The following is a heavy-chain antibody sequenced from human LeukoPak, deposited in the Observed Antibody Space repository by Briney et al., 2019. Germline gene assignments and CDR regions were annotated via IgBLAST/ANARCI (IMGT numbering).Heavy chain of an antibody. J-gene: IGHJ3*02. CDR1: GYTFTSYG. CDR3: ARAGVNDYGGKSLAFDI. Sequence: ASVKVSCKASGYTFTSYGISWVRQAPGQGLEWMGWISAYNGNTNYAQKLQGRVTMTTDTSTSTAYMELRSLRSDDTAVYYCARAGVNDYGGKSLAFDIWGQGTMVTVSS. D-gene: IGHD4-23*01. CDR2: ISAYNGNT. V-gene: IGHV1-18*01.